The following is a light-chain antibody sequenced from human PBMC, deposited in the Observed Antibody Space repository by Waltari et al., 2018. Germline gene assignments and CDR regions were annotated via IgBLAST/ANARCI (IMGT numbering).Light chain of an antibody. Sequence: EIAMPQSPATLSVSPGERSTLSCRASQSVSSNLAWHQQKPRQAPRLLIYGASTRATGIPARFSGSGSGTEFTLTISSLQSEDFAVYYCQQYNNWPLTFGGGTKVEIK. CDR3: QQYNNWPLT. V-gene: IGKV3-15*01. J-gene: IGKJ4*01. CDR1: QSVSSN. CDR2: GAS.